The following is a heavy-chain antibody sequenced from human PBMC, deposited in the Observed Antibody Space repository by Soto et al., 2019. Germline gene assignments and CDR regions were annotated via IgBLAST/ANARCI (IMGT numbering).Heavy chain of an antibody. CDR1: GGTFGNSA. Sequence: SVKVSCKASGGTFGNSAISWVRQAPGQGLEWMGGIIPSFATGNSAPEFQGRLTITADKSTTTAYMELSSLRSEDTAVYYCARDPPLGYCSGGSCSMAVWGQGTTVTVSS. CDR3: ARDPPLGYCSGGSCSMAV. V-gene: IGHV1-69*06. D-gene: IGHD2-15*01. J-gene: IGHJ6*02. CDR2: IIPSFATG.